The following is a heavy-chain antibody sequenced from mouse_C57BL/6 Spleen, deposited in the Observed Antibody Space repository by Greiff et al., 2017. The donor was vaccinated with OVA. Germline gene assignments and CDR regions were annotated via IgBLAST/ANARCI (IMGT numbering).Heavy chain of an antibody. Sequence: EVQRVASGGGLVQPGGSLKLSCAASGFTFSDYGMAWVRQAPRQGPEWVAFISNLAYSIYYADTVTGRFTLSRENAKNTLYLEMSSLRSEDTAMYYCARGAPGTVAESYFDVWGTGTTVTVSS. D-gene: IGHD1-1*01. CDR1: GFTFSDYG. CDR2: ISNLAYSI. CDR3: ARGAPGTVAESYFDV. J-gene: IGHJ1*03. V-gene: IGHV5-15*01.